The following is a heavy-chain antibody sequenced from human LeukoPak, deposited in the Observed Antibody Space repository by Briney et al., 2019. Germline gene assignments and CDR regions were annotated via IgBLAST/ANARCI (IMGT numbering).Heavy chain of an antibody. CDR2: IYYSGST. D-gene: IGHD7-27*01. J-gene: IGHJ3*02. CDR1: GGSISSYY. CDR3: ARASLGAFDI. V-gene: IGHV4-59*01. Sequence: PSETLSLTCTVSGGSISSYYWSWIRQPPGKGLEWIGYIYYSGSTNYNPSLKSRVTISVDTSKNQFSLKLSSVTAADTAVDYCARASLGAFDIWGQGTVVTVSS.